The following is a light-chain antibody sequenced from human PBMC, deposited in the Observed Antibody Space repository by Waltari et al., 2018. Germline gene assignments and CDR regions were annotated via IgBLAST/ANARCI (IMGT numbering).Light chain of an antibody. CDR2: EVS. Sequence: DIMMTQPTLSLFVTPGQPASIPCKSSQRLLHSDGKTYLYWYLQKPGQPPQLLIYEVSNRFSGVPDRFSGSGSGTEFTLKISRVEAEDVGVYYCMQSIQLPRRITFGQGTRLEIK. V-gene: IGKV2D-29*01. J-gene: IGKJ5*01. CDR1: QRLLHSDGKTY. CDR3: MQSIQLPRRIT.